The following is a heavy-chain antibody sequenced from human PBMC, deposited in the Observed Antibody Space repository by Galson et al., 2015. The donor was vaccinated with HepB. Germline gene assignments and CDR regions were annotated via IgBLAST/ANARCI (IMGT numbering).Heavy chain of an antibody. CDR3: ARIRVVGAYFDY. V-gene: IGHV2-70*11. CDR2: IDWDDDK. CDR1: GFSLSTSGMC. Sequence: PALVKPTQTLTLTCTFSGFSLSTSGMCVSWIRQPPGKALEWLARIDWDDDKYYSTSLKTRLTISKDTSKNQVVLTMTNMDPVDTATYYCARIRVVGAYFDYWGQGTLVTVSS. J-gene: IGHJ4*02. D-gene: IGHD1-26*01.